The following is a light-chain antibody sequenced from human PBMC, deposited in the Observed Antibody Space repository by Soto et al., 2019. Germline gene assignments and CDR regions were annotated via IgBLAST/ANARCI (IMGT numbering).Light chain of an antibody. Sequence: AIRMTQSPSSLSASTGDRVTITCRASQGISSYLAWYQQKPGKAPKLLIYAASTLQSGVPSRFSGSGSGTDFTLNISCLQYEDFATYYCQQYYSYPLTFGGGTKVEIK. CDR1: QGISSY. V-gene: IGKV1-8*01. CDR2: AAS. J-gene: IGKJ4*01. CDR3: QQYYSYPLT.